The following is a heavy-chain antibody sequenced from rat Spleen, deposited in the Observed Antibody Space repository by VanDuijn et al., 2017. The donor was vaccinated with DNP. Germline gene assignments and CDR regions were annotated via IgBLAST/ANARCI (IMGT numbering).Heavy chain of an antibody. J-gene: IGHJ1*01. Sequence: EVQFQESGPGLVKPSQSLSLTCSVTGYSITSNYWAWIRKFPGNKMEWMGYISYSGTTSYNPSLKSRISIARDTSKNQFFLQLNSVTTEDTATYYCARGLNYGGYNYYWYFDFWGPGIMVTVSS. V-gene: IGHV3-1*01. CDR2: ISYSGTT. CDR3: ARGLNYGGYNYYWYFDF. CDR1: GYSITSNY. D-gene: IGHD1-11*01.